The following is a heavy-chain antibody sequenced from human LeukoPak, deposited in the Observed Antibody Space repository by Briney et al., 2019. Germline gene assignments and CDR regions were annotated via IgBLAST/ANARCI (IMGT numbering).Heavy chain of an antibody. D-gene: IGHD3-10*01. Sequence: RGASVKVSCKASGGTFSSYAISWVRQAPGQGLEWMGRIIPILGIANYAQKFQGRVTITADKSTSTAYMELSSLRSEDTAVYYCARDPPMVRGVIPFDYWGQGTLVTVSS. J-gene: IGHJ4*02. V-gene: IGHV1-69*04. CDR1: GGTFSSYA. CDR2: IIPILGIA. CDR3: ARDPPMVRGVIPFDY.